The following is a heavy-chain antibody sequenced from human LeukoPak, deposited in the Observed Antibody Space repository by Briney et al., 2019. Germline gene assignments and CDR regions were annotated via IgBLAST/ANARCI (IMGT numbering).Heavy chain of an antibody. D-gene: IGHD3-22*01. CDR3: ARDRGYYDSSGYYWVNWFDP. Sequence: SETLSLTCAVYGGSFSGYYWSWIRQPPGKGLEWIGEINHSGSTNYNPSLKSRVAISVDTSKNQFSLKLSSVTAADTAVYYCARDRGYYDSSGYYWVNWFDPWGQGTLVTVSS. J-gene: IGHJ5*02. V-gene: IGHV4-34*01. CDR1: GGSFSGYY. CDR2: INHSGST.